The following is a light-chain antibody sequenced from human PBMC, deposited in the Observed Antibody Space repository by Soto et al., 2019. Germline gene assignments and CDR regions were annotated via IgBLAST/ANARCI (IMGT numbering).Light chain of an antibody. CDR3: QQRSNWPPWT. Sequence: EIVLTQSPATLSLSPGERATLFCRASQTVSSFLAWYQQKPGQAPRLLIYDASHRATGIPARFSGSGSGTDFTLTISSLEPEDFAVYYCQQRSNWPPWTLGQGTKVDIK. CDR1: QTVSSF. CDR2: DAS. V-gene: IGKV3-11*01. J-gene: IGKJ1*01.